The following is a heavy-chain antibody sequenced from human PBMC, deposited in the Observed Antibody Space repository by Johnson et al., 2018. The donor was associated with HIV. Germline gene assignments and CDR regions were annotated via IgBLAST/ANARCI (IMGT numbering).Heavy chain of an antibody. Sequence: VQLVESGGGVVQPGRSLRLSCAASGFTFSTYAMHWVRQAPGKALEWVAVISYDGSNKYYADSVKGRFTISRDDSKNTLYLQMNSLKTEDTAAYYCTTDGEDYGFWGQGTMVTVSS. CDR3: TTDGEDYGF. CDR1: GFTFSTYA. D-gene: IGHD4-17*01. CDR2: ISYDGSNK. J-gene: IGHJ3*01. V-gene: IGHV3-30-3*01.